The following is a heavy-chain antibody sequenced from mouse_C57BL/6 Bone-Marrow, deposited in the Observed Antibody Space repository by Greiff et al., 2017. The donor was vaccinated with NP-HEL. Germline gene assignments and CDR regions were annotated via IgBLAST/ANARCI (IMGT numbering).Heavy chain of an antibody. D-gene: IGHD2-1*01. CDR2: ISYDGSN. V-gene: IGHV3-6*01. CDR3: AGLWY. CDR1: GYSITSGYY. Sequence: ESGPGLVKPSQSLSLTCSVTGYSITSGYYWNWIRQFPGNKLEWMGYISYDGSNNYNPSLKNRISITRDTSKNQFFLKLNSVTTEDTATYYCAGLWYWGQGTTLTVSS. J-gene: IGHJ2*01.